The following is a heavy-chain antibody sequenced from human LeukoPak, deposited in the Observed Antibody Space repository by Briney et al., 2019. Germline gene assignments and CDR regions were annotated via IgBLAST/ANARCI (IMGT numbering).Heavy chain of an antibody. V-gene: IGHV3-23*01. CDR1: GFTFRSHA. CDR3: ARDRGATSYNYYGMDV. J-gene: IGHJ6*02. Sequence: GGSLRLSCVGSGFTFRSHAMSWVRQAPEKGLEFVSGIYENGGTTYYPDSVKGRFTISRDNSKNTLYLQMNSLRAEDTAVYYCARDRGATSYNYYGMDVRGQGTTVTVSS. CDR2: IYENGGTT. D-gene: IGHD3-10*01.